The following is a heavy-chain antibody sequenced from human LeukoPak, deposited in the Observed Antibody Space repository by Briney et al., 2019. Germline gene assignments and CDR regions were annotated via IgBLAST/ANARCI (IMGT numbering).Heavy chain of an antibody. J-gene: IGHJ4*02. CDR3: TTDQYGDYWGY. CDR1: GFTFSSYW. Sequence: GGSLRLSCAASGFTFSSYWMSWGRQAPGKGLEWVGRIKSKTDGGTTDYAAPVKGRFTISRDDSKNTLYLQMNSLKTEDTAVYYCTTDQYGDYWGYWGQGTLVTVSS. D-gene: IGHD4-17*01. V-gene: IGHV3-15*01. CDR2: IKSKTDGGTT.